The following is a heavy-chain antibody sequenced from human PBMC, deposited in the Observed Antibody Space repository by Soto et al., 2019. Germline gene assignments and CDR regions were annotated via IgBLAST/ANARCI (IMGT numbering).Heavy chain of an antibody. CDR1: GFTFSSYA. CDR3: AKDHAVAPVLLWFGELSY. Sequence: GGSLRLSCAASGFTFSSYAMSWVRQAPGKGLEWVSAISGSGGSTYYADSVKGRFTISRDNSKNTLYLQMNSLRAEDTAVYYCAKDHAVAPVLLWFGELSYWGQGTLVTV. V-gene: IGHV3-23*01. D-gene: IGHD3-10*01. CDR2: ISGSGGST. J-gene: IGHJ4*02.